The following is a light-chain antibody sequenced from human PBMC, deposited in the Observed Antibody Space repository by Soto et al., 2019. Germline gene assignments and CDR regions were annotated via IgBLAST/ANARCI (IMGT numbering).Light chain of an antibody. V-gene: IGKV1-8*01. CDR2: AAS. J-gene: IGKJ1*01. CDR3: HQYYSYAS. Sequence: AIRMTQSPSSLSASTGDRVTITCRASQGISSYLAWYQQKPGKAPKLLIYAASTLQSGVPSRFSGSGSGTDFTLTISCLQSEDFATYYCHQYYSYASFGQGNKVQIK. CDR1: QGISSY.